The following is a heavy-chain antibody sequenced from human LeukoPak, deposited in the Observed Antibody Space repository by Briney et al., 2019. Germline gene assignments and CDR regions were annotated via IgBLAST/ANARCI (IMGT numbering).Heavy chain of an antibody. CDR3: AKDRVYYGSGTGSQFDY. CDR2: ISWNSGSI. D-gene: IGHD3-10*01. Sequence: GRSLRLSYAASGFTFDDYAMHLVRQAPGKGLEWVSGISWNSGSIGYADSVKGRFTISRDNAKNSLYLQMNSLRAEDTALYYCAKDRVYYGSGTGSQFDYWGQGTLVTVSS. V-gene: IGHV3-9*01. J-gene: IGHJ4*02. CDR1: GFTFDDYA.